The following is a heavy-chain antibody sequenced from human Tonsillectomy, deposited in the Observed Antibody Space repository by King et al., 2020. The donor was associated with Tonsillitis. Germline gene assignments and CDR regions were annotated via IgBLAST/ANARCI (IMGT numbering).Heavy chain of an antibody. J-gene: IGHJ6*03. CDR1: GFTFSSYG. Sequence: VKLVESGGGLVQPGGSLRLSCAASGFTFSSYGMNWLRQAPGKGLEWVSYISSSSSTIYYTDSVKGRFTISRDSAKNSLYLQMNSLRAEDTAVYYCARGSSSWYYMDVWGKGTTVTVSS. V-gene: IGHV3-48*01. CDR2: ISSSSSTI. D-gene: IGHD6-13*01. CDR3: ARGSSSWYYMDV.